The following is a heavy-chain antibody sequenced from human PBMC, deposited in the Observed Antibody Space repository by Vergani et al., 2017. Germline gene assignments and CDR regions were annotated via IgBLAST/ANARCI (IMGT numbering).Heavy chain of an antibody. D-gene: IGHD1-26*01. Sequence: QVQLVESGGGVVQPGGSLRLSCAASGFIFSRYGMHWVRQAPGKGLEWVAFIQYDDGTNKYYADSVKGRFTISRDNSKNSLYLQMNSLRAEDTALYYCASGGNGRWNAFDIWGQGTMVTVSS. V-gene: IGHV3-30*02. CDR1: GFIFSRYG. CDR3: ASGGNGRWNAFDI. CDR2: IQYDDGTNK. J-gene: IGHJ3*02.